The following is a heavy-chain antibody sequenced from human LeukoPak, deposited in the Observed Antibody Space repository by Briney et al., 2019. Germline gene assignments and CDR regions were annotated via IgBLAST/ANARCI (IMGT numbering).Heavy chain of an antibody. CDR1: GGSFSGYY. V-gene: IGHV4-34*01. CDR3: ARGSGPDY. J-gene: IGHJ4*02. CDR2: ISHSGST. Sequence: PSETLSLTCAVYGGSFSGYYWSWIRQPPGKGLEWIGEISHSGSTNYNPSLKSRVTISVDTSKNQFSLKLSSVTAADTAVYYCARGSGPDYWGQGTLVTVSS.